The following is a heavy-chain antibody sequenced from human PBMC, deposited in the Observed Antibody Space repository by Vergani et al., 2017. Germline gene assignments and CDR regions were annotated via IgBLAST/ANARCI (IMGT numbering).Heavy chain of an antibody. V-gene: IGHV3-9*02. J-gene: IGHJ5*02. D-gene: IGHD6-6*01. Sequence: EVQLEESGGGLVLPGRSLRLSCVASGFTPAGYAMHWVRQAPGKGLEWVSGISWNSNSIGYADSVKGRVTISRDNAKNSLYLQMNSLRAEDTALYYCAKDLGTSSGGGWFDPWGQGTLVTFSS. CDR3: AKDLGTSSGGGWFDP. CDR2: ISWNSNSI. CDR1: GFTPAGYA.